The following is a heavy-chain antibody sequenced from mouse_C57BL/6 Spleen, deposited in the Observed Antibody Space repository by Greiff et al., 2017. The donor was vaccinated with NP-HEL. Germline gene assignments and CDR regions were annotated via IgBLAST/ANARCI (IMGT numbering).Heavy chain of an antibody. CDR1: GYTFTDYN. D-gene: IGHD2-1*01. J-gene: IGHJ3*01. V-gene: IGHV1-18*01. Sequence: EVQLQQSGPELVKPGASVKIPCKASGYTFTDYNMDWVKQSHGKSLEWIGDINPNNGGTIYNQKFKGKATLTVDKSSSTAYMELRSLTSEDTAVYYCARSLYYGNSAWFAYWGQGTLVTVSA. CDR3: ARSLYYGNSAWFAY. CDR2: INPNNGGT.